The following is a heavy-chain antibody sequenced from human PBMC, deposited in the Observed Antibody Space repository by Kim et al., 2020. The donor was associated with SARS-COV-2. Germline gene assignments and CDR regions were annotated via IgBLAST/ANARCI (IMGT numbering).Heavy chain of an antibody. CDR2: IHHTGST. V-gene: IGHV4-39*01. D-gene: IGHD6-13*01. CDR3: ARRRGGSCWLDF. CDR1: GGSISSGNFY. Sequence: SETLSLTCIVSGGSISSGNFYWGWIRQPPGKGLEWIGHIHHTGSTYYNPSLESRVTIFVDTSKNQFSLTLTSVTAADTALYYCARRRGGSCWLDFWGQGTLVTVSS. J-gene: IGHJ4*02.